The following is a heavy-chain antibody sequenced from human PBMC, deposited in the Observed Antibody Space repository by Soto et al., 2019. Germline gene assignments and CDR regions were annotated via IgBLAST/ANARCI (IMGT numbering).Heavy chain of an antibody. J-gene: IGHJ6*02. Sequence: PGESLKISCKGSGYSFTSYWIFWVRQMPVKGLEFMGIIYPFYSDTRYSPSFQGHVTISSYNSISTSYLQLISLKASDTAMYYCARPSSIALRYGMDVWGQGTTVTVSS. D-gene: IGHD6-6*01. CDR1: GYSFTSYW. V-gene: IGHV5-51*01. CDR2: IYPFYSDT. CDR3: ARPSSIALRYGMDV.